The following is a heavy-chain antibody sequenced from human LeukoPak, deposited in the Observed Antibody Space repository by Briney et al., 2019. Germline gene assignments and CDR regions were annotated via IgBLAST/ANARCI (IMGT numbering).Heavy chain of an antibody. J-gene: IGHJ4*02. CDR2: IHVGNGNT. CDR3: ARGYYDFWSGYHPTYYFDY. V-gene: IGHV1-3*01. CDR1: RYPFTSYA. D-gene: IGHD3-3*01. Sequence: GASVKVSCKASRYPFTSYAMHWVRQAPGQRLEWMGWIHVGNGNTEYSQKFQGRVTITRDTPATTTYMELSSLRSEDTAVYYCARGYYDFWSGYHPTYYFDYWGQGTLVTVSS.